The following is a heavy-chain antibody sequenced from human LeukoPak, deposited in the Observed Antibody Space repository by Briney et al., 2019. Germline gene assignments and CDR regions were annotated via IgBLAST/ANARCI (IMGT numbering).Heavy chain of an antibody. CDR1: GFTFDDYA. V-gene: IGHV3-9*01. CDR3: ALSLYSSSWYGAFDY. J-gene: IGHJ4*02. D-gene: IGHD6-13*01. Sequence: GGSLRLSCAASGFTFDDYAMHWVRQAQGKGLEWVSGISWNSGSIGYADSVKGRFTISRDNAKNSLYLQMNSLRAEDTALYYCALSLYSSSWYGAFDYWGQGTLVTVSS. CDR2: ISWNSGSI.